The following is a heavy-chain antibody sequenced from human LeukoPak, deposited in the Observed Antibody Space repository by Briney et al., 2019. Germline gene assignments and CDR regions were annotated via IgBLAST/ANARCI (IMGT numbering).Heavy chain of an antibody. J-gene: IGHJ3*02. D-gene: IGHD3-22*01. CDR1: GYTFTSYY. CDR2: INPSGGST. Sequence: ASVKVSCKASGYTFTSYYMHWVRQAPGQGLEWMGIINPSGGSTSYAQKFQGRVTMTRDTSTSTVYMELSSLRSEDTAVYYCARVVPYDDSNGPDAFDIWGQGTMVTVSS. V-gene: IGHV1-46*01. CDR3: ARVVPYDDSNGPDAFDI.